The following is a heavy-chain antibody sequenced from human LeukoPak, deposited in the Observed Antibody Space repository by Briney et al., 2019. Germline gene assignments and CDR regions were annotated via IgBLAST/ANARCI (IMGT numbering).Heavy chain of an antibody. D-gene: IGHD1-26*01. CDR2: INAGNGNT. CDR3: ARDQVGSYGIDP. V-gene: IGHV1-3*03. CDR1: GYTFTSYA. J-gene: IGHJ5*02. Sequence: ASVKVSCKASGYTFTSYAMHWVRQAPGQRLEWMGWINAGNGNTKYSQEFQGRVTITRDTSASTAYMELSSLRSEDMAVYYCARDQVGSYGIDPWGQGTLVTVSS.